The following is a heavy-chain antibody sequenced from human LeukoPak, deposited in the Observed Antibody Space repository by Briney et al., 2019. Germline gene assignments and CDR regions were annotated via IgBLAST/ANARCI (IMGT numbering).Heavy chain of an antibody. CDR1: GFTFDDYV. CDR3: ARDFCTGCNYYFYGMDV. CDR2: ISRDSANI. Sequence: GGSLRLSCAASGFTFDDYVMHWVRQAPGRGLEWVSGISRDSANIGYADSVKDRFTISRDNAKNSLYLQMNSLTTEDTALYYCARDFCTGCNYYFYGMDVWGRGTTVTVSS. V-gene: IGHV3-9*01. D-gene: IGHD2-2*01. J-gene: IGHJ6*02.